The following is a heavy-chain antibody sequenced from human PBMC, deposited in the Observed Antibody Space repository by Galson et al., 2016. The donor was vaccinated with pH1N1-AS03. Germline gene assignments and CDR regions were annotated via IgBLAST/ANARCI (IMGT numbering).Heavy chain of an antibody. CDR1: GYSFTNYW. CDR3: VRHQLRGSVGVPVKNAFDI. D-gene: IGHD1-1*01. V-gene: IGHV5-51*03. J-gene: IGHJ3*02. CDR2: IYPGDSDT. Sequence: QSGAEVKKPGESLKISCKISGYSFTNYWIGWMRQMPGQGLEWMGMIYPGDSDTRYSPSFQGQVTISADKSISTAYLQWSSLKAPDIAMYYCVRHQLRGSVGVPVKNAFDIWGQGTFVTVSS.